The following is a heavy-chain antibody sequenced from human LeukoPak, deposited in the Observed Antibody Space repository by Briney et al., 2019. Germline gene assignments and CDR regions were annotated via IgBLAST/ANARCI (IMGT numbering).Heavy chain of an antibody. J-gene: IGHJ6*03. CDR2: IYTSGST. Sequence: SETLSLTCAVSGGSISSGGYSWSWIRQPPGKGLEWIGRIYTSGSTNYNPSLKSRVTMSVDTSKNQFSLKLSSVTAADTAVYYCARDRDRKHYMDVWGKGTTVTISS. D-gene: IGHD2-15*01. CDR3: ARDRDRKHYMDV. V-gene: IGHV4-61*02. CDR1: GGSISSGGYS.